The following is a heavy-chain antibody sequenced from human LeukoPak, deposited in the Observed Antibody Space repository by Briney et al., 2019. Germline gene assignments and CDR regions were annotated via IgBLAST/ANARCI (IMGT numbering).Heavy chain of an antibody. CDR3: ARGRYSGFDI. J-gene: IGHJ3*02. CDR1: GDSVSSSSIA. D-gene: IGHD2-21*01. Sequence: SQTLSLTCAISGDSVSSSSIAWNWIRQSPSRGLEWLGRTCYRSSKWNYEYAVSVKSRINVNLDTFRDQLSLQLNSVTPEDTAVYYCARGRYSGFDIWGQGTMVTVSS. CDR2: TCYRSSKWNY. V-gene: IGHV6-1*01.